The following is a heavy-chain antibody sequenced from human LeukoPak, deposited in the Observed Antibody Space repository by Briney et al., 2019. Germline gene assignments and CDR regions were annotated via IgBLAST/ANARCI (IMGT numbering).Heavy chain of an antibody. CDR2: INPSGGST. V-gene: IGHV1-46*03. CDR3: ARDLRELPRADAFDI. Sequence: ASVKVSCKASGYTFTSYYMHWVRQAPGQGLEWMVIINPSGGSTSYAQKFQGRVTMTRDTSTSTVYMELSSLRSEDTAVYYCARDLRELPRADAFDIWGQGTMVTVSS. J-gene: IGHJ3*02. D-gene: IGHD1-26*01. CDR1: GYTFTSYY.